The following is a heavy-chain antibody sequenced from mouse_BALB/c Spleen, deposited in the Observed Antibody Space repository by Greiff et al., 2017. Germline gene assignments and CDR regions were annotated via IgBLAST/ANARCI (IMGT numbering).Heavy chain of an antibody. J-gene: IGHJ4*01. V-gene: IGHV1-80*01. CDR3: ARRAARDYAMDY. CDR2: IYPGDGDT. D-gene: IGHD3-1*01. Sequence: QVQLQQSGAELVRPGSSVKISCKASGYAFSSYWMNWVKQRPGQGLEWIGQIYPGDGDTNYNGKFKGKATLTADKSSSTGYMQLSSLTSEDSAVYFCARRAARDYAMDYWGQGTSVTVSS. CDR1: GYAFSSYW.